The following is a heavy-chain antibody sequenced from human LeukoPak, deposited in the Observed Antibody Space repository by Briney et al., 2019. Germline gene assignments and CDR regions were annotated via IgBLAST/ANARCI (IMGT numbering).Heavy chain of an antibody. V-gene: IGHV1-69*13. CDR2: IIPIFGTA. D-gene: IGHD3-22*01. Sequence: SVKVSCKASGGTFSSYAISWVRQAPGQGLEWMGGIIPIFGTANYAQKFQGRVTITADESTSTAYMELSSLRSEDTAVYYCARDGGYYDSSGPYYYYGMDVWGQGTTVTVSS. CDR3: ARDGGYYDSSGPYYYYGMDV. J-gene: IGHJ6*02. CDR1: GGTFSSYA.